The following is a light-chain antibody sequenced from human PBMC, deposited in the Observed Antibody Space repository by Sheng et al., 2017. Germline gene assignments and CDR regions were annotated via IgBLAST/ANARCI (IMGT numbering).Light chain of an antibody. CDR2: DAS. Sequence: EIVLTQSPGTLSLSPGERATLSCRASQSVSSSYLAWYQQKPGQAPRLLIYDASTRATGIPARFSGSGSGTEFTLTISSLQSEDFATYYCQKYNSAPFTFGPGTKVDIK. J-gene: IGKJ3*01. V-gene: IGKV3-15*01. CDR3: QKYNSAPFT. CDR1: QSVSSSY.